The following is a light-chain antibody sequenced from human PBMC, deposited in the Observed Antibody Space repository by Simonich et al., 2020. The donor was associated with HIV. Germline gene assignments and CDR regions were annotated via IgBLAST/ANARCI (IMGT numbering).Light chain of an antibody. CDR2: GAS. V-gene: IGKV3-15*01. CDR1: PSVSSN. CDR3: QQYNTWPPAYT. Sequence: EIVMTQSPATLSVSPGERATLSCRASPSVSSNLAWYQQKPGQAPRLLIYGASTRATGIPARFSGSGSGTEFTLTISSLQSEDFAVYYCQQYNTWPPAYTFGQGTKLEIK. J-gene: IGKJ2*01.